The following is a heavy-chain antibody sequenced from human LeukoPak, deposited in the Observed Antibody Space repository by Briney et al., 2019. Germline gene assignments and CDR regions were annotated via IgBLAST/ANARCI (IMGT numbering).Heavy chain of an antibody. CDR3: ASTLGVVVPTDY. CDR2: IYYSGST. J-gene: IGHJ4*02. D-gene: IGHD2-2*01. CDR1: GGSISSSSYY. V-gene: IGHV4-39*01. Sequence: PSETLSLTCTVSGGSISSSSYYWDWIRQPPGKGLEWIGSIYYSGSTYYNPSLKSRVTISVDTSKNQFSLKLSSVTAADTAVYYCASTLGVVVPTDYWGQGTLVTVSS.